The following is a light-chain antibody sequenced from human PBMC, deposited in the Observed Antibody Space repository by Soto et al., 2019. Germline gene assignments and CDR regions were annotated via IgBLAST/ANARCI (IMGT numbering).Light chain of an antibody. CDR2: EVS. V-gene: IGLV2-14*01. CDR3: SSFTSAYNFV. CDR1: SSDVGGYNY. J-gene: IGLJ1*01. Sequence: QSALAQPASVSGSPGQSIAISCTGTSSDVGGYNYVSWYQQHPGKAPKLLISEVSIRPSGVSDRFSGSKSGNTASLTISGLQTEDEADYYCSSFTSAYNFVFGSGTKVT.